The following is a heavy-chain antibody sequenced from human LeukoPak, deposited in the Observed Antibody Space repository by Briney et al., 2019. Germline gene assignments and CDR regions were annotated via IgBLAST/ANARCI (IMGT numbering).Heavy chain of an antibody. CDR1: GGSMSNIYY. CDR3: ARVSSSSWTVLWY. V-gene: IGHV4-39*06. CDR2: INHSGST. D-gene: IGHD6-13*01. Sequence: PSETLSLTCNVSGGSMSNIYYWGWIRQPPGKGLEWIGEINHSGSTNYDPSLKSRVTISVDTSKNQFPLKLSSVTAADTAVYYCARVSSSSWTVLWYWGQGTLVTVSS. J-gene: IGHJ4*02.